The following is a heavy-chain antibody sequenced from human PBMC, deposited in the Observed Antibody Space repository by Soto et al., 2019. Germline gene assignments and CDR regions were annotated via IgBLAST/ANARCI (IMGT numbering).Heavy chain of an antibody. CDR1: GGSISSYY. D-gene: IGHD2-2*01. Sequence: PSETLSLTCTVSGGSISSYYWSWIRQPPGKGLEWIGYIYYSGSTNYNPSLKSRVTISVDTSKNQFSLKLSSVTAADTAVYYCARHLGYRSSTSCYSSYYYYYYMDVWGKGTTVTVSS. V-gene: IGHV4-59*08. CDR3: ARHLGYRSSTSCYSSYYYYYYMDV. CDR2: IYYSGST. J-gene: IGHJ6*03.